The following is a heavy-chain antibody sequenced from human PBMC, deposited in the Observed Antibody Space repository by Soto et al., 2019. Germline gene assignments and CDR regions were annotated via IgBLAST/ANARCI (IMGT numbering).Heavy chain of an antibody. D-gene: IGHD1-20*01. J-gene: IGHJ4*02. V-gene: IGHV1-18*04. CDR2: ISAYNGNT. CDR1: GYTFTSYG. CDR3: ATTAGSRQYNWNNQPFDY. Sequence: QVQLVQSGAEVKKPGASVKVSCKASGYTFTSYGISWVRQAPGQGLDWMGWISAYNGNTNYAQKLQGRVTMTTDTSTSTAYMEMRSLRSDDTAVYYCATTAGSRQYNWNNQPFDYWGQGTMVTVSS.